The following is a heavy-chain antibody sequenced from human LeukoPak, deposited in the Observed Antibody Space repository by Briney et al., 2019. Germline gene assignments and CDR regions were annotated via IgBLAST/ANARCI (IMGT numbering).Heavy chain of an antibody. J-gene: IGHJ4*02. D-gene: IGHD1-26*01. CDR2: ISYDGSNK. Sequence: PGRSLRLSCAASGFTFSSYGMHWVRQAPGKGLEWVAVISYDGSNKYYADSVKGRFTISRDNSKNTLYLQMNSLRAEDTAVYYCARGGQWELLDFFDYWGQGTLVTVSS. CDR1: GFTFSSYG. CDR3: ARGGQWELLDFFDY. V-gene: IGHV3-30*19.